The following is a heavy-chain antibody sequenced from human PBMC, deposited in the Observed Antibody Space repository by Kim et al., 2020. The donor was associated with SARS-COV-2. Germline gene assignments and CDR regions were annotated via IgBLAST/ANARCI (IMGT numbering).Heavy chain of an antibody. CDR1: GFTVSSNY. V-gene: IGHV3-53*01. D-gene: IGHD3-10*01. CDR2: IYSGGST. Sequence: GGSLRLSCAASGFTVSSNYMSWVRQAPGKGLEWVSVIYSGGSTYYADSVKGRFTISRDNSKNTLYLQMNSLRAEDTAVYYCARDRGDGYLSWGYWGQGTLVTVSS. J-gene: IGHJ4*02. CDR3: ARDRGDGYLSWGY.